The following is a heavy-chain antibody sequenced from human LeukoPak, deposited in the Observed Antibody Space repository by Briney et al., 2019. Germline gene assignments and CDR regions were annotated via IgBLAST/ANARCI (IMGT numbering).Heavy chain of an antibody. Sequence: ASVKVSCKASGYTFTSYAMHWVRQAPGQRLEWMGWINAGNGNTKYSQKFQGRVTITRDTSASTAYMELSSLRSEDTAVYYCAVTSGKAYNNWFDPWGQGILVTVSS. CDR1: GYTFTSYA. J-gene: IGHJ5*02. V-gene: IGHV1-3*01. CDR3: AVTSGKAYNNWFDP. CDR2: INAGNGNT. D-gene: IGHD4-11*01.